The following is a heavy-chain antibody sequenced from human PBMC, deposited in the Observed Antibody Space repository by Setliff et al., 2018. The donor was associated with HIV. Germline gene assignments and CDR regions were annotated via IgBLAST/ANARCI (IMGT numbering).Heavy chain of an antibody. CDR2: IYYSGST. J-gene: IGHJ6*03. CDR1: GGSISSHY. V-gene: IGHV4-59*11. CDR3: ARELRVTGIYYYYYMDV. D-gene: IGHD4-4*01. Sequence: SETLSLTCTVSGGSISSHYWSWIRQPPGKGLEWIGYIYYSGSTNYNPSLKSRVTISVDTSKNQFSLKLSSVTAADTAVHYCARELRVTGIYYYYYMDVWGKGTTVTVSS.